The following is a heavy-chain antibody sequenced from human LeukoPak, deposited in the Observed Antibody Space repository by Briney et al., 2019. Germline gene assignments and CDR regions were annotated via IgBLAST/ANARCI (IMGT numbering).Heavy chain of an antibody. CDR1: GFTLSNHA. CDR3: AKDSGFSSSWQLGY. Sequence: PGGSLRLSCAASGFTLSNHAMSWVRQAPGKGLEWVSDISGSGGSTYYADSVKGRFTISRDNSKNTLYLQMNSLRAEDTAVYYCAKDSGFSSSWQLGYWGQGTQVTVSS. D-gene: IGHD6-13*01. CDR2: ISGSGGST. J-gene: IGHJ4*02. V-gene: IGHV3-23*01.